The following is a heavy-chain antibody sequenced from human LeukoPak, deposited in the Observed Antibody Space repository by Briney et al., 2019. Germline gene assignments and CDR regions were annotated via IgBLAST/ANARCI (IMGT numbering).Heavy chain of an antibody. CDR3: ASASSHRIAAGGDY. V-gene: IGHV4-4*09. J-gene: IGHJ4*02. Sequence: SETLSLTCTVSGGSISSYYWSWIRQPPGKGLEWVGYIYTSGSTNYNPSLRSRVTISVDTSKSQFSLKLSSVTAADTAVYYCASASSHRIAAGGDYWGQGTLVTVSS. CDR2: IYTSGST. D-gene: IGHD6-13*01. CDR1: GGSISSYY.